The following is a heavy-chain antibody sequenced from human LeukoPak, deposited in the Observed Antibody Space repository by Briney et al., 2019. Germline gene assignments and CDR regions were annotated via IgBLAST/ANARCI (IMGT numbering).Heavy chain of an antibody. CDR2: ISSSSDYI. Sequence: GGSLRLSCAASGFTFSSYSMNWVRQAPGKGLEWVSFISSSSDYIYYADSVKGRFTISRDDSQNTVYLQMDSLRAEDTAVYYCTTRLQHHFDYWGQGTQVTVSS. CDR3: TTRLQHHFDY. J-gene: IGHJ4*02. D-gene: IGHD2-15*01. V-gene: IGHV3-21*04. CDR1: GFTFSSYS.